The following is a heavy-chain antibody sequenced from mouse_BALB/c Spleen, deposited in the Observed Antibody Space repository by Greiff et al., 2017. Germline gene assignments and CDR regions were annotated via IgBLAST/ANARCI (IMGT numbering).Heavy chain of an antibody. CDR3: ARLGTATRFAY. J-gene: IGHJ3*01. CDR2: ISYSGST. Sequence: EVKLMESGPGLVKPSQSLSLTCTVTGYSITSDYAWNWIRQFPGNKLEWMGYISYSGSTSYNPSLKSRISITRDTSKNQFFLQLNSVTTEDTATYYCARLGTATRFAYWGQGTLVTVSA. V-gene: IGHV3-2*02. D-gene: IGHD1-2*01. CDR1: GYSITSDYA.